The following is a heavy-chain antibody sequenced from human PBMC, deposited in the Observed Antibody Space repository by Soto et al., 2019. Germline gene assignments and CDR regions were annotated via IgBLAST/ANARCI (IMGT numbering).Heavy chain of an antibody. CDR2: INPSGGST. CDR1: GYTFTSYY. J-gene: IGHJ4*02. CDR3: ASLASNTVTLDY. Sequence: GASVNVSCKASGYTFTSYYMHWVRQAPGQGLEWMGIINPSGGSTSYAQKFQGRVTMTRDTSTSTVYMELSSLRSEDTAVYYCASLASNTVTLDYWGQGTLVTVSS. V-gene: IGHV1-46*01. D-gene: IGHD4-17*01.